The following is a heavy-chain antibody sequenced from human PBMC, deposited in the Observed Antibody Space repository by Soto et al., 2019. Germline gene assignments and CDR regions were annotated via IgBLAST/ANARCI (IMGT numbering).Heavy chain of an antibody. V-gene: IGHV4-59*08. CDR2: IYYSGST. CDR3: ARFSGYSYVIYFDY. D-gene: IGHD5-18*01. CDR1: GCSISSYY. J-gene: IGHJ4*02. Sequence: SETMSITFIVSGCSISSYYWSWIRKTPGKGLEWIGYIYYSGSTNYNPSLKSRVTISVDTSKNQFSLKLSSVTAADTAVYYCARFSGYSYVIYFDYWVQGTLVTVSS.